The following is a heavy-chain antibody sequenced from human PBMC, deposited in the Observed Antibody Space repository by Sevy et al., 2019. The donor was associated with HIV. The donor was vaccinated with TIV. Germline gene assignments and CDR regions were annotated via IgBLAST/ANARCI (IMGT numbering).Heavy chain of an antibody. J-gene: IGHJ6*02. V-gene: IGHV3-7*01. CDR3: ASDNGTVGRRGLRPYSYGTDV. CDR1: GFTFSTYW. CDR2: INEDGTEK. Sequence: GGSLRLSCAASGFTFSTYWMSWFRQAPGKGLEWVANINEDGTEKFYVHSVKGRFTMSRDNAKNSLYLQMNSLRAEDVAVYYCASDNGTVGRRGLRPYSYGTDVWGQGTTVTVSS. D-gene: IGHD2-15*01.